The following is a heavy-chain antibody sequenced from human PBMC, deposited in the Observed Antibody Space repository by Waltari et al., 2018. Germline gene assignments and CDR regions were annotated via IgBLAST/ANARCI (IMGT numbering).Heavy chain of an antibody. J-gene: IGHJ3*02. D-gene: IGHD1-26*01. CDR2: ISYDGSNK. CDR3: ARYGLPGVVGATSALDI. CDR1: GITMSCQS. V-gene: IGHV3-30-3*01. Sequence: QGLLVESGGGVLEHGRSVRLSRAGAGITMSCQSIHEARQAPGQGLEWVAVISYDGSNKYYADSVKGRFTISRDNSKNTLDLQMNSLRSEDTAVYYFARYGLPGVVGATSALDIWGQGTMVTVSS.